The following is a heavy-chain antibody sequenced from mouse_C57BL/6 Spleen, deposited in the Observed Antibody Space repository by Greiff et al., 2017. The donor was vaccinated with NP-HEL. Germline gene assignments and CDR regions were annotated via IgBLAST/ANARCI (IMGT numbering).Heavy chain of an antibody. CDR1: GFSLTSYG. CDR2: IWRGGST. J-gene: IGHJ3*01. Sequence: VKLQESGPGLVQPSQSLSITCTVSGFSLTSYGVHWVRQSPGKGLEWLGVIWRGGSTDYNAAFMSRLSITKDNSKSQVFFKMNSLQADDTAIYYGAKSQVLLYGSEAGFAYWGQGTLVTVSA. V-gene: IGHV2-5*01. D-gene: IGHD1-1*01. CDR3: AKSQVLLYGSEAGFAY.